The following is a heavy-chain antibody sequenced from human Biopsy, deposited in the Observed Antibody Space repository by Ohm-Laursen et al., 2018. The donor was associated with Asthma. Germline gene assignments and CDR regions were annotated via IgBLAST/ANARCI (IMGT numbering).Heavy chain of an antibody. Sequence: SSVKVSCKASGGTFSNYVFSWVRQAPGQGLEWMGGIIPMFGTTKYAQKFQARVSITADEATSTVYMELSSLRSEDTAVYYCARVLTTEEGDTWFDPWGQGTLVTVSS. V-gene: IGHV1-69*01. CDR1: GGTFSNYV. J-gene: IGHJ5*02. CDR3: ARVLTTEEGDTWFDP. CDR2: IIPMFGTT. D-gene: IGHD4-11*01.